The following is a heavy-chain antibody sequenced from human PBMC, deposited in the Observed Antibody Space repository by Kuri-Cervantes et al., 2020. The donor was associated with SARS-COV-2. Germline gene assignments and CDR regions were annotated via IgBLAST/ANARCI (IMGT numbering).Heavy chain of an antibody. Sequence: SCTVSGGSISSYYWSWIRQPPGKGLEWIGYIYYSGSTNYNASLKSRVTISVDTSKNQFSLKLSSVNAADTAVYYCARGYSLIDYWGQGTLGT. CDR3: ARGYSLIDY. J-gene: IGHJ4*02. D-gene: IGHD5-18*01. V-gene: IGHV4-59*01. CDR1: GGSISSYY. CDR2: IYYSGST.